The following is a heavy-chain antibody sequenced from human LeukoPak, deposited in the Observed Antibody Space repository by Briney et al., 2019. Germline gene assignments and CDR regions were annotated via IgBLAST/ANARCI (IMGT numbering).Heavy chain of an antibody. CDR2: ISAYNGNT. D-gene: IGHD6-13*01. Sequence: ASVKVSCKASGYTFTSYGIGWVRQAPGQGLEWMGWISAYNGNTNYAQKLQGRVTMTTDTSTSTAYMELRSLRSDDTAVYYCARVNAAAGRYYYYYYGMDVWGQGTTVTVSS. V-gene: IGHV1-18*01. CDR1: GYTFTSYG. CDR3: ARVNAAAGRYYYYYYGMDV. J-gene: IGHJ6*02.